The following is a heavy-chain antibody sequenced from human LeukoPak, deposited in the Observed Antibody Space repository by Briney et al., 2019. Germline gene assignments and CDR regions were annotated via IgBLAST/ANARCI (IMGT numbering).Heavy chain of an antibody. CDR1: GYTFTSYY. CDR2: INPSGGST. Sequence: ASVKVSCKASGYTFTSYYMHWVRQAPGQGLEWMGIINPSGGSTSYAQKFQGRVTMTRDTSTSAVYMELSSVRSEDTAVYYCAREGRDGYNWNYFDYWGQGTLVTVSS. D-gene: IGHD5-24*01. J-gene: IGHJ4*02. CDR3: AREGRDGYNWNYFDY. V-gene: IGHV1-46*01.